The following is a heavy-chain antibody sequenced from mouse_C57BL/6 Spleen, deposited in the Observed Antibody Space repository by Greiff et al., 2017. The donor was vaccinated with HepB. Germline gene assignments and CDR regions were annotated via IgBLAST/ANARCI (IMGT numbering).Heavy chain of an antibody. Sequence: EVKLMESGGGLVQPGGSMKLSCAASGFTFSDAWMDWVRQSPEKGLEWVAEIRNKANNHATYYAESVKGRFTISRDDSKSSVYLQMNSLRAEDTGIYYCTRTTVVARGYFDYWGQGTTLTVSS. V-gene: IGHV6-6*01. J-gene: IGHJ2*01. D-gene: IGHD1-1*01. CDR3: TRTTVVARGYFDY. CDR2: IRNKANNHAT. CDR1: GFTFSDAW.